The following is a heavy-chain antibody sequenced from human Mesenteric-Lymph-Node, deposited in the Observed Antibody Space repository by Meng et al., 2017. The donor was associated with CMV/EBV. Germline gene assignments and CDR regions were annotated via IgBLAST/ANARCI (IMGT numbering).Heavy chain of an antibody. CDR1: GGSISSSSYY. D-gene: IGHD6-6*01. J-gene: IGHJ5*02. CDR3: ARVWRYNSSPYNWFDP. Sequence: SETLSLTCTVSGGSISSSSYYWGWIRQPPGKGLEWIGNIYDSGSTYYNPSLKSRVTISVDASKNQFSLKLSSVTAADTAVYYCARVWRYNSSPYNWFDPWGQGTLVTVSS. CDR2: IYDSGST. V-gene: IGHV4-39*07.